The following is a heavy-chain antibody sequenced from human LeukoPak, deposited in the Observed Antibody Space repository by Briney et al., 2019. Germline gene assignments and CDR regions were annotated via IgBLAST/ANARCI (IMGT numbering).Heavy chain of an antibody. CDR2: ISGSGGST. Sequence: GGSLRLSCAASGFTFSSYAMSWVRQAPGKGLEWVSAISGSGGSTYYADSVKGRFTISRDNSKNTPYLQMNSLRAEDTAVYYCAKAPYYDSSGYYYDYWGQGTLVTVSS. J-gene: IGHJ4*02. D-gene: IGHD3-22*01. V-gene: IGHV3-23*01. CDR3: AKAPYYDSSGYYYDY. CDR1: GFTFSSYA.